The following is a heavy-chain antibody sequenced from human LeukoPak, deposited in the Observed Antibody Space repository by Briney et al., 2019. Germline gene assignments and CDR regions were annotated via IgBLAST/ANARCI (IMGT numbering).Heavy chain of an antibody. V-gene: IGHV4-34*01. J-gene: IGHJ3*02. Sequence: PSETLSLTCAVYGGSFSGYYWSWIRQPPGKGLEWIGEINHSGSTNYNPSLKSRVTISVDTSKNQFSLKLSSVTAADTAVYYCARLDSGFFLHAFDIWGQGTMVTVSS. CDR3: ARLDSGFFLHAFDI. D-gene: IGHD3-22*01. CDR1: GGSFSGYY. CDR2: INHSGST.